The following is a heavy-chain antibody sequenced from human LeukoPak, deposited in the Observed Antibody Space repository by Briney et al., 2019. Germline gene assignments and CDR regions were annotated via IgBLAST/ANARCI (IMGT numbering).Heavy chain of an antibody. Sequence: PGGSLRLSCEASGFTFSSYAMAWVRQAPGKGLDWDSVIGASGADTYYSDSAKGRFTVSRDNSKDILFLHMSSLRAEDTAVYFCVTRPRDSSGYYLGAFDGWGQGTTVTVSS. CDR2: IGASGADT. J-gene: IGHJ3*01. V-gene: IGHV3-23*01. D-gene: IGHD3-22*01. CDR3: VTRPRDSSGYYLGAFDG. CDR1: GFTFSSYA.